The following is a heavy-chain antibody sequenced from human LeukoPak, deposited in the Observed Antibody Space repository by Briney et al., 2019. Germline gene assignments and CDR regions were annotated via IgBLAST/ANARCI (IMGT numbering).Heavy chain of an antibody. CDR1: GGSFSCYY. Sequence: PSETLSLACAVYGGSFSCYYWSWIRQPPGKGLERIGEINHSGSTNYNPSLKSRVTISVDTSKNQFSLKLSSVTAADTAVYYCARGRGVVVPAAIHNWFDPWGQGTLVTVSS. CDR3: ARGRGVVVPAAIHNWFDP. J-gene: IGHJ5*02. V-gene: IGHV4-34*01. CDR2: INHSGST. D-gene: IGHD2-2*01.